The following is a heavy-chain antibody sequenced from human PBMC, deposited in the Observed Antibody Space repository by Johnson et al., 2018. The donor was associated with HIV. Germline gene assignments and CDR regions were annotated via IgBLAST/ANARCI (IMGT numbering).Heavy chain of an antibody. CDR2: IYSGGSI. D-gene: IGHD3-10*01. CDR3: AREGPSGRAGFDI. CDR1: GFTVSSNY. V-gene: IGHV3-66*01. J-gene: IGHJ3*02. Sequence: VQLVESGGGLVQPGGSLRLSCAASGFTVSSNYMSWVRQAPGKGLEWVSVIYSGGSIYYADSVKGRFSISRDNSKNTLYLQMNSLRADDTAVYYCAREGPSGRAGFDIWGRGTMVTVSS.